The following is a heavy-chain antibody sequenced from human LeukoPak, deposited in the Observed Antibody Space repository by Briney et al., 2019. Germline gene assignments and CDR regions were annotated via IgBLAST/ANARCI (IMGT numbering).Heavy chain of an antibody. CDR3: AREEDDSSGYAH. J-gene: IGHJ4*02. CDR2: IYYSGST. D-gene: IGHD3-22*01. CDR1: GGSISSGDYY. Sequence: PSETLSLTCTVSGGSISSGDYYWSWIRQPPGKGLGWIGYIYYSGSTYYNPSLKSRVTISVDTSKNQFSLKLSSVTAADTAVYYCAREEDDSSGYAHWGQGTLVTVSS. V-gene: IGHV4-30-4*01.